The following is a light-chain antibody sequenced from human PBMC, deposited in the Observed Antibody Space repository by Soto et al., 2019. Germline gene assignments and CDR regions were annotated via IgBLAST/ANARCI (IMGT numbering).Light chain of an antibody. V-gene: IGKV1-9*01. J-gene: IGKJ5*01. CDR2: AAS. CDR3: QQINSSPIT. Sequence: DIQLTQSPSFLSASVGDRVIITCRASQGINSYLAWYQQKPGKVPKLLIYAASTLQSGVPSRFSGSGSGTEFTLTISSLQPEDFATYYCQQINSSPITFGQGTRLEI. CDR1: QGINSY.